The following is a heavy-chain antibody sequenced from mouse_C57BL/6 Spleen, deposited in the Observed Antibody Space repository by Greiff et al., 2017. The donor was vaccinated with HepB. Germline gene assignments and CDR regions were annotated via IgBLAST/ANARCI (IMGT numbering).Heavy chain of an antibody. CDR1: GYTFTSYW. Sequence: QVQLQQPGAELVKPGASVKMSCKASGYTFTSYWITWVKQRPGQGLEWIGDIYPGSGSTNYNEKFKSKATLTVDTSSSTAYMQLSSLTSEDSAVYYWARGRSTVVASPFAYWGQGTLVTVSA. D-gene: IGHD1-1*01. J-gene: IGHJ3*01. CDR2: IYPGSGST. V-gene: IGHV1-55*01. CDR3: ARGRSTVVASPFAY.